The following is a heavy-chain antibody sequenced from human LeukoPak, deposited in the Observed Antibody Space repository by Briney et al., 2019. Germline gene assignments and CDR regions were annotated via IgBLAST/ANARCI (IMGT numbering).Heavy chain of an antibody. CDR3: ARGPTYYYDSSGYSFLFQH. D-gene: IGHD3-22*01. CDR1: GGSFSGYY. Sequence: SETLSLTCAVYGGSFSGYYWSWIRQPPGKGLEWIGEINHSGSTNYNPSLKSRVTISVDTSKNQFSLKLSSVTAADTAVYYCARGPTYYYDSSGYSFLFQHWGQGTLVTVSS. CDR2: INHSGST. V-gene: IGHV4-34*01. J-gene: IGHJ1*01.